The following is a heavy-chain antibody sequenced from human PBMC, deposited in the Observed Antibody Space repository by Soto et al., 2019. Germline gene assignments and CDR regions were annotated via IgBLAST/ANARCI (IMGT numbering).Heavy chain of an antibody. V-gene: IGHV1-69*01. J-gene: IGHJ3*02. Sequence: QVQLVQSGAEVKKPGSSVKVSCKASGGTFSSYAISWVRQAPGQGLEWMGGIIPIFGTANYAQKFQGRVTITADESTSTAYMELSSLRSEDTAVYYCASFRGLGITMIPGDDAFDIWGQGTMVTVSS. CDR2: IIPIFGTA. D-gene: IGHD3-22*01. CDR3: ASFRGLGITMIPGDDAFDI. CDR1: GGTFSSYA.